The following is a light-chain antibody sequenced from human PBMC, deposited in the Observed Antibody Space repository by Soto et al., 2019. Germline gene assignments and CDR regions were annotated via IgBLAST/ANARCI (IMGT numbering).Light chain of an antibody. CDR1: SSDVGSYNF. Sequence: QSALTQPASVSGSPGQSITISCTRASSDVGSYNFVSWYQQHPGEVPKVLIYEVSKRPSGVSDRFSGSKSGNTASRTISGRQAEDEADYYCCADAGRSTDVFGTGTKVTVL. V-gene: IGLV2-23*02. CDR3: CADAGRSTDV. J-gene: IGLJ1*01. CDR2: EVS.